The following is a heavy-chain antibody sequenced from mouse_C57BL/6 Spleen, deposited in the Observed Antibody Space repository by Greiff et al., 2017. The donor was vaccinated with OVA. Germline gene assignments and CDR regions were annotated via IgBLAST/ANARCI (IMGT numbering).Heavy chain of an antibody. CDR1: GFTFSSYA. D-gene: IGHD2-3*01. Sequence: VQLKESGGGLVKPGGSLKLSCAASGFTFSSYAMSWVRQTPEKRLEWVATISDGGSYTYYPDNVKGRFTISRDNAKNNLYLQMSHLKSEDTAMYYCARDRDGYFFDYWGQGTTLTVSS. V-gene: IGHV5-4*01. CDR3: ARDRDGYFFDY. CDR2: ISDGGSYT. J-gene: IGHJ2*01.